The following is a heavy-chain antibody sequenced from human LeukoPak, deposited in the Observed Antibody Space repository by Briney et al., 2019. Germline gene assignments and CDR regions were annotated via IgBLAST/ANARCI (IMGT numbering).Heavy chain of an antibody. J-gene: IGHJ6*02. Sequence: GGSLRLSCAASGFTFSSYAMHWVRQAPGKGLEWVAVISYDGSNKYYADSVKGRFTISRDNSKNTLYLQMNSLRAEDTAVYYCARDFDGSSSAASYYYGMDVWGQGTTVTVSS. D-gene: IGHD6-6*01. V-gene: IGHV3-30-3*01. CDR3: ARDFDGSSSAASYYYGMDV. CDR1: GFTFSSYA. CDR2: ISYDGSNK.